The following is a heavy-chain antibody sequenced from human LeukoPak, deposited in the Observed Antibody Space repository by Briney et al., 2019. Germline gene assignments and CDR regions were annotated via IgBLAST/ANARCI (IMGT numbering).Heavy chain of an antibody. V-gene: IGHV4-39*07. D-gene: IGHD3-10*01. CDR2: IYYSGST. J-gene: IGHJ3*02. CDR3: ARDPLLWFGELSGAFDI. Sequence: PSETMSLTCTVSGGSISSSSYYWGWIRQPPGKGLEWIGSIYYSGSTYYNPSLKSRVTISVDTSKNQFSLKLSSVTAADTAVYYCARDPLLWFGELSGAFDIWGQGTMVTASS. CDR1: GGSISSSSYY.